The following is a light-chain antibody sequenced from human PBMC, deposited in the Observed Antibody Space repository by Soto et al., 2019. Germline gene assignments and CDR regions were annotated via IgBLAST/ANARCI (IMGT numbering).Light chain of an antibody. CDR3: QQYYTWPVT. Sequence: IVITESPATLSVSTGESVRFSCRASQGINRNLAWYQQKPGQAPRLLISGASTGATGIPARFSGSGSGTEFTLTINSLQSEDSAVYYCQQYYTWPVTFGGGTKVDI. CDR1: QGINRN. V-gene: IGKV3-15*01. J-gene: IGKJ4*01. CDR2: GAS.